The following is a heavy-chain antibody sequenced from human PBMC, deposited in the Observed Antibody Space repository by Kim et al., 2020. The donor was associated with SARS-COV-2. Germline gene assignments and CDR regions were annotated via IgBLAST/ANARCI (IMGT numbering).Heavy chain of an antibody. D-gene: IGHD6-19*01. CDR1: GFTFSSYA. J-gene: IGHJ4*02. CDR2: ISGSGGST. Sequence: GGSLRLSCAASGFTFSSYAMSWVRQAPGKGLEWVSAISGSGGSTYYADSVKGRFTISRDNSKNTLYLQMNSLRAEDTAVYYCAKTSRSPGIAVAGTRMALNTFDYWGQGTLVTVSS. V-gene: IGHV3-23*01. CDR3: AKTSRSPGIAVAGTRMALNTFDY.